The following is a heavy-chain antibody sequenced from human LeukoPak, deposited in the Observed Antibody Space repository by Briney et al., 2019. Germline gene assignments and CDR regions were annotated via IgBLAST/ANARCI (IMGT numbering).Heavy chain of an antibody. Sequence: PGGSLRLSCAASGFTFSSFDMHWVRQPTGQGLEWVSTIGTASDTYYPGSVEGRFTLSRDNAKNSSYLQMNSLTAGDTAVYYCARGPHRGKYYYMDVWGKGTTVTVSS. CDR3: ARGPHRGKYYYMDV. V-gene: IGHV3-13*01. J-gene: IGHJ6*03. CDR1: GFTFSSFD. D-gene: IGHD1-1*01. CDR2: IGTASDT.